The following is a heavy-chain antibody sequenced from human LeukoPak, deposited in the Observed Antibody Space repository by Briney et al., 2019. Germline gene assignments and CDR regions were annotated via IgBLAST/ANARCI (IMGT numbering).Heavy chain of an antibody. D-gene: IGHD6-6*01. Sequence: EASVKVSCKASGYTFTGYYMHWVRQAPGQGLEWMGWINPNSGGTNYAQKFQGRVTMTRDTSISTAYMELSRLRSDDTAVYYCARDGIAARPDYYYYYMDVWGKGTTVTVFS. J-gene: IGHJ6*03. CDR2: INPNSGGT. CDR3: ARDGIAARPDYYYYYMDV. V-gene: IGHV1-2*02. CDR1: GYTFTGYY.